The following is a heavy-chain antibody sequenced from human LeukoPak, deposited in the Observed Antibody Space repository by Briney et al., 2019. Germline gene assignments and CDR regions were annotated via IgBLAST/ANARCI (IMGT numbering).Heavy chain of an antibody. V-gene: IGHV1-8*01. Sequence: ASVKVSCEASGYTFTSYDINWVRQATGQGLEWMGWMNPNSGNTGYAQKFQGRVTMTRNTSISTAYMELSSLRSEDTAVYYCASFGYSYGAGYYYGMDVWGQGTTVTVSS. D-gene: IGHD5-18*01. CDR1: GYTFTSYD. J-gene: IGHJ6*02. CDR3: ASFGYSYGAGYYYGMDV. CDR2: MNPNSGNT.